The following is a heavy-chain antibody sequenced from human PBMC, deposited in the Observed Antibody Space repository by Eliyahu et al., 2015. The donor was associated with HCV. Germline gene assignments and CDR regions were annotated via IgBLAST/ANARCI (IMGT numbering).Heavy chain of an antibody. Sequence: QVQLVESGXGVVQPGRSLXLXCAAXGFTFXXYAXHWVRQXPGKGLEWVALISNDGSKKNYADSVEGRFTIFRDNSKNTVYLQVTSLRTDDTAVYYCANEARLPSTEFYSMDVWGQGITVSVSS. V-gene: IGHV3-30*18. CDR2: ISNDGSKK. D-gene: IGHD6-6*01. CDR1: GFTFXXYA. J-gene: IGHJ6*02. CDR3: ANEARLPSTEFYSMDV.